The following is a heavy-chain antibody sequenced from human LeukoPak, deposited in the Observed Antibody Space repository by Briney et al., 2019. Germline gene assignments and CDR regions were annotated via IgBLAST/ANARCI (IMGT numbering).Heavy chain of an antibody. CDR1: GGSFSGYY. Sequence: SSETLSLTCAVYGGSFSGYYWSWIRQPPGKGLEWIGEINHSGSTNYNPSPKSRVTISVDTSKNQFSLKLSSVTAADTAVYYCVYSSGWYYFDYWGQGTLVTVSS. D-gene: IGHD6-19*01. CDR2: INHSGST. CDR3: VYSSGWYYFDY. J-gene: IGHJ4*02. V-gene: IGHV4-34*01.